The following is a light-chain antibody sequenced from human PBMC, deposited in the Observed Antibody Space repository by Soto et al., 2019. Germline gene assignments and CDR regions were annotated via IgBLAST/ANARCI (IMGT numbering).Light chain of an antibody. CDR3: QKYNSAPLT. CDR1: QPISSY. J-gene: IGKJ4*01. V-gene: IGKV1-27*01. Sequence: DIQMTQSPSSLSASVGDRVTITCRASQPISSYLVWYQQKPGKTPNLLIYDASTLETGVPSRFSGSGSGTDFTLTISSLQPEDVAAYYCQKYNSAPLTFGGGTKVEIK. CDR2: DAS.